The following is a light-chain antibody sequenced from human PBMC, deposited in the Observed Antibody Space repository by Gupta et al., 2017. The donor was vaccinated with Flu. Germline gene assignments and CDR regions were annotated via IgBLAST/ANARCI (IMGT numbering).Light chain of an antibody. J-gene: IGKJ3*01. CDR1: RHVSSNF. Sequence: GTLSLSPGERATLSCLVCRHVSSNFFAWYQEKPGQAPRVLMSEASYSATGTPDRFSGNGSGTEFTLTIHRLEPRDVAVSYCQQVGNMGFTFGHGTKVDIK. V-gene: IGKV3-20*01. CDR2: EAS. CDR3: QQVGNMGFT.